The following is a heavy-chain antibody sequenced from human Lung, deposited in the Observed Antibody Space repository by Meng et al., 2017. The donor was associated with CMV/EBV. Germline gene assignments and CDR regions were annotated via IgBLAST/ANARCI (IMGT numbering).Heavy chain of an antibody. CDR2: IYYTGST. CDR1: GGSIGSGGYY. J-gene: IGHJ4*02. V-gene: IGHV4-31*03. Sequence: GQAQESGLGPVDPFTTLSLTCTVSGGSIGSGGYYWSWIRQHPGKGLEWIGYIYYTGSTFYNPSLKSRVTISVDTSKNQFSLKLSPATAADTAVYYCAREAGRDGYATPKFDYWGQGTLVTVSS. CDR3: AREAGRDGYATPKFDY. D-gene: IGHD5-24*01.